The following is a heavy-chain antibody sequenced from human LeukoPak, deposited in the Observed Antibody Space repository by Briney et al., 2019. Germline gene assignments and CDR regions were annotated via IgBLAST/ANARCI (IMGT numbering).Heavy chain of an antibody. CDR2: IYHSGST. CDR1: GYSISSGYY. CDR3: ARGQGHYYDSSGYYYYYMDV. J-gene: IGHJ6*03. V-gene: IGHV4-38-2*01. D-gene: IGHD3-22*01. Sequence: SETLSLTCAVSGYSISSGYYWGWIRQPPGKGLEWIGSIYHSGSTYYNPSLKSRVTISVDSSKNQFSLKLSSVTAADTAVYYCARGQGHYYDSSGYYYYYMDVWGKGTTVTVSS.